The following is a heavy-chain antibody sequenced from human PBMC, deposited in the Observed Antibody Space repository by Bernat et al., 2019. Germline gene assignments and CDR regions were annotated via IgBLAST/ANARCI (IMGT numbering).Heavy chain of an antibody. CDR2: IIPIFGTA. CDR1: GGTFSSYA. CDR3: ARNWNYDHYYYCYGMDV. D-gene: IGHD1-7*01. Sequence: QVQLVQSGAEVKKPGSSVKVSCKASGGTFSSYAISWVRQAPGQGLEWMGGIIPIFGTANYAQKFQGRVTITADKCTSTAYMELSSLRSEDTAVYYCARNWNYDHYYYCYGMDVWGQGTTVTVSS. V-gene: IGHV1-69*06. J-gene: IGHJ6*02.